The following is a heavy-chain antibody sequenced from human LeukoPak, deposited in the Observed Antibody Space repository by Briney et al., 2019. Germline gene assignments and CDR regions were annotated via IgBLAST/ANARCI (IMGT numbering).Heavy chain of an antibody. Sequence: PSETLSLTCAVYGGSFSGYYWSWIRQPPGKGLEWIGEINHRGSTNYNPSLKSRVTISVDTSKNQFSLKLSSVTAADTAVYYCARDVVAAPGTWDYWGQGTLVTVSS. CDR2: INHRGST. J-gene: IGHJ4*02. D-gene: IGHD6-13*01. CDR3: ARDVVAAPGTWDY. CDR1: GGSFSGYY. V-gene: IGHV4-34*01.